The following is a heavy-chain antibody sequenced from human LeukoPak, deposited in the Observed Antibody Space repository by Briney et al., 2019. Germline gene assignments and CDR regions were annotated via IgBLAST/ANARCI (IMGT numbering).Heavy chain of an antibody. D-gene: IGHD1-26*01. CDR3: ARVGRVGATVVFDY. CDR2: IYYSGST. CDR1: GGSISSYY. Sequence: SETLSLTCTVSGGSISSYYWSWIRRPPGKGLEWIGYIYYSGSTNYNPSLKSRVTISVDTSKSQFSLKLSSVTAADTAVYYCARVGRVGATVVFDYWGQGTLVTVSS. J-gene: IGHJ4*02. V-gene: IGHV4-59*01.